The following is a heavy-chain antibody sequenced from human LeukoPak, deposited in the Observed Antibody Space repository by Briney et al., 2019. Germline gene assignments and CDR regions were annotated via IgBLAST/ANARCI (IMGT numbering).Heavy chain of an antibody. D-gene: IGHD2-15*01. CDR1: GFTFSSYA. J-gene: IGHJ4*02. Sequence: GRSRRLSCAASGFTFSSYAMHWVRQAPGKGLEWVAVISYDGSNKYYADSVKGRFIISRDNSKNTLYLQMNSLRAEDTAVYYCARRSARVAATGPFDYWGQGTLVTVSS. CDR2: ISYDGSNK. V-gene: IGHV3-30*04. CDR3: ARRSARVAATGPFDY.